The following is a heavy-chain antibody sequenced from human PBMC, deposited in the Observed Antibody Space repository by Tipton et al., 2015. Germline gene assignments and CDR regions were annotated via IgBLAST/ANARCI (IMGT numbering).Heavy chain of an antibody. CDR2: IRSDGSSA. CDR3: AREGSSWYFGVY. Sequence: SLRLSCAASGFTFSNSWMHWVRQAPGKGLVWVSRIRSDGSSANYADSVKGRFTISIDNAKNSLFLQLNSLTAEDTAFYYCAREGSSWYFGVYWGQGTLVSVSS. CDR1: GFTFSNSW. V-gene: IGHV3-74*01. J-gene: IGHJ4*02. D-gene: IGHD6-13*01.